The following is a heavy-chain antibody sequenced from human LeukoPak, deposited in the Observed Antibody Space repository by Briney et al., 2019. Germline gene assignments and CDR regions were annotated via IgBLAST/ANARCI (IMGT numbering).Heavy chain of an antibody. CDR3: ARHYGDYGSYHGDYYGMDV. CDR1: GYTFTSYY. J-gene: IGHJ6*02. D-gene: IGHD4-17*01. CDR2: INPSGGST. Sequence: ASVKVSCKASGYTFTSYYMHWVRQTPGQGLEWMGIINPSGGSTSYAQKFQGRVTMTRDTSTSTVYMELSSLRSEDTAVYYFARHYGDYGSYHGDYYGMDVWGQGTTVTVSS. V-gene: IGHV1-46*01.